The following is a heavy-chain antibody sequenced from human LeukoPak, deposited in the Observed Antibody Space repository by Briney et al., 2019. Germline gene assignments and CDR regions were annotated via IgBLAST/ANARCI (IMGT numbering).Heavy chain of an antibody. CDR2: INHSGST. CDR3: ARGGLWCSSTSCYSWFDP. V-gene: IGHV4-34*01. D-gene: IGHD2-2*02. CDR1: GGSFSGYY. Sequence: NPSETLSLTCAVYGGSFSGYYWSWIRQPPGKGLEWIGGINHSGSTNYNPSLKSRVTISVDTSKNQFSLKLSSVTAADTAVYYCARGGLWCSSTSCYSWFDPWGQGTLVTVSS. J-gene: IGHJ5*02.